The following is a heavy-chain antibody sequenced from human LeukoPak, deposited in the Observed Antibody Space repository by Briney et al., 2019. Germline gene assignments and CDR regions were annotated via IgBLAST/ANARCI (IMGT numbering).Heavy chain of an antibody. Sequence: ASVKVSCKASGYTFTSYGISWVRQAPGQGLEWMGRIIPIFGTANYAQKFQGRVTITTDESTSTAYMELSSLRSEDTAVYYCARVAIAAAHNWFDPWGQGTLVTVSS. V-gene: IGHV1-69*05. D-gene: IGHD6-13*01. CDR2: IIPIFGTA. CDR3: ARVAIAAAHNWFDP. CDR1: GYTFTSYG. J-gene: IGHJ5*02.